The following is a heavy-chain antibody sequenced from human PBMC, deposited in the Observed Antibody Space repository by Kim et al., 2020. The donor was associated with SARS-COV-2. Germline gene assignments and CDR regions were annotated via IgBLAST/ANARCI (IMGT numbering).Heavy chain of an antibody. CDR1: GGSISSYY. Sequence: SETLSLTCTVSGGSISSYYWSWIRQPPGKGLEWIGYIYYSGSTNYNPSLKSRVTISVDTSKNQFSLKLSSVTAADTAVYYCAGFYGSGSYHVWGQGTTVTVSS. D-gene: IGHD3-10*01. CDR3: AGFYGSGSYHV. J-gene: IGHJ6*02. V-gene: IGHV4-59*08. CDR2: IYYSGST.